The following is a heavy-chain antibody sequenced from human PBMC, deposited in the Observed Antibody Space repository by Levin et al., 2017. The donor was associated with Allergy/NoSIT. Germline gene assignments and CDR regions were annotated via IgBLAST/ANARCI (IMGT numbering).Heavy chain of an antibody. CDR3: ARYQSGGSYPY. D-gene: IGHD3-16*01. CDR1: GFTFSGYW. Sequence: GGSLRLSCAASGFTFSGYWMGWVRQAPGKGLEWVANIKQDGSEQYYVDSVKGRFTISRDNAKNSLYLQMNSLSAEDTAVYYCARYQSGGSYPYWGQGTLVTVSS. V-gene: IGHV3-7*01. CDR2: IKQDGSEQ. J-gene: IGHJ4*02.